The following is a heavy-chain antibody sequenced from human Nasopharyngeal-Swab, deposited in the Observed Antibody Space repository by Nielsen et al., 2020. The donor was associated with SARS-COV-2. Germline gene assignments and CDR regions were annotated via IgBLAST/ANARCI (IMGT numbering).Heavy chain of an antibody. CDR3: ARGFDY. J-gene: IGHJ4*02. CDR1: GGSISYYY. Sequence: SETLSLTCAVSGGSISYYYWSWIRQPPGKGLEWIGYIYYSGSTNYNPSLKSRVTISVDTSKNQFSLKLSSVTAADTAVYYCARGFDYWGQGTLVTVSS. V-gene: IGHV4-59*13. CDR2: IYYSGST.